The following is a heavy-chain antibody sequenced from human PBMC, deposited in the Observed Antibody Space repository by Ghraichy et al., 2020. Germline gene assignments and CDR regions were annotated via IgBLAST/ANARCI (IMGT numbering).Heavy chain of an antibody. CDR1: GGSISSGSYY. Sequence: SETLSLTCTVSGGSISSGSYYWSWIRQPAGKGLEWIGRIYASGSTNYNPSLKSRVTISVDTSKNQFSLKLSSVTAADTAVYYCAREVVAATRYFDYWGQGTLVTVSS. D-gene: IGHD2-15*01. J-gene: IGHJ4*02. CDR3: AREVVAATRYFDY. CDR2: IYASGST. V-gene: IGHV4-61*02.